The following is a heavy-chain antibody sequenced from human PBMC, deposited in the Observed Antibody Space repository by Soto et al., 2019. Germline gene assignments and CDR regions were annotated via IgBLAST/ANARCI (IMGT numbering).Heavy chain of an antibody. Sequence: PGGFLRLSCAASGFTFSNYLMHWVRQAPGKGLVWVSRIYSDGRGPMYADSVKGRFTISRDNAKSTLYLQMNSLRAEDTAVYYCATLNSFGSDYWGRGTLVTAPQ. CDR2: IYSDGRGP. D-gene: IGHD5-18*01. CDR1: GFTFSNYL. V-gene: IGHV3-74*03. J-gene: IGHJ4*02. CDR3: ATLNSFGSDY.